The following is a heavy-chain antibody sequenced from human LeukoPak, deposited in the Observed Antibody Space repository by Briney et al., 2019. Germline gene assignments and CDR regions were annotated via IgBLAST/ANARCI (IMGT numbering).Heavy chain of an antibody. V-gene: IGHV3-11*04. J-gene: IGHJ3*02. CDR2: ISSSGSTI. Sequence: LSLTCTVSGYSISSGYYWGWIRQAPGKGLEWVSYISSSGSTIYYADSVKGRFTISRDNAKNSLYLQMNSLRAEDTAVYYCASPYYVWGSYRYSDAFDIWGQGTMVTVSS. D-gene: IGHD3-16*02. CDR1: GYSISSGYY. CDR3: ASPYYVWGSYRYSDAFDI.